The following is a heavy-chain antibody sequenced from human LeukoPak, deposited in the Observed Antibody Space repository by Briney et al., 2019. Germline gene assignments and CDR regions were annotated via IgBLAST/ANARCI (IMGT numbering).Heavy chain of an antibody. D-gene: IGHD1-26*01. J-gene: IGHJ4*02. CDR2: ITRTSSSE. CDR3: TRGSQWELLGSCDY. CDR1: GFTFSSYS. V-gene: IGHV3-48*04. Sequence: PGGSLRLSCAASGFTFSSYSMIWVRQAPGKGLEWISYITRTSSSEHHADSVEGRFTISRDNAKNSLYLQMNSLRAEDTAVYYCTRGSQWELLGSCDYWGQGTLVTVSS.